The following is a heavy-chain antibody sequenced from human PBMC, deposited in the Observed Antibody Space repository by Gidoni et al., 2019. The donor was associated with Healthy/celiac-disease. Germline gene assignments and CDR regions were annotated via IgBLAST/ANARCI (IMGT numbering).Heavy chain of an antibody. V-gene: IGHV3-30*18. CDR2: ISYDGSNK. Sequence: QVQLVESGGGVVQPGRSLRLSCAASGFTFSSYGMHWVRQAPGKGLEWVAVISYDGSNKYYADSVKGRFTISRDNSKNTLYLQMNSLRAEDTAVYYCAKGRGSHQYIDYWGQGTLVTVSS. CDR3: AKGRGSHQYIDY. CDR1: GFTFSSYG. J-gene: IGHJ4*02.